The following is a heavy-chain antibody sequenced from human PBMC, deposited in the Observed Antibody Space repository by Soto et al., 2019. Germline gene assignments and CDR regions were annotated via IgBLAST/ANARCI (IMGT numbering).Heavy chain of an antibody. CDR1: GGSISRSSYY. V-gene: IGHV4-39*01. Sequence: QLQLQESGPGLVKPSETLSLTCTVSGGSISRSSYYWGWIRQPPGKGLEWIGSIYYSGSTYYNPSLXRXVXIXXDTSKNHFSLKLSSVTAADTAVYYCARHDYGGFGLWGQGTLVTVSS. D-gene: IGHD4-17*01. J-gene: IGHJ4*02. CDR2: IYYSGST. CDR3: ARHDYGGFGL.